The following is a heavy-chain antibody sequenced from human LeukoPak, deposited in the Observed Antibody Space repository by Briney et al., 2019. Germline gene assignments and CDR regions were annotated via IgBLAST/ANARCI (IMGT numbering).Heavy chain of an antibody. CDR1: GGSISSGDYY. D-gene: IGHD6-6*01. CDR2: IYYSGST. J-gene: IGHJ5*02. V-gene: IGHV4-30-4*08. Sequence: SQTLSLTCTVSGGSISSGDYYWSWIRQPPGKGLEWIGCIYYSGSTYYNPSLKSRVTISVDTSKNQFSLKLSSVTAADTAVYYCARDRIAARRGVDWFDPRGQGTLVTVSS. CDR3: ARDRIAARRGVDWFDP.